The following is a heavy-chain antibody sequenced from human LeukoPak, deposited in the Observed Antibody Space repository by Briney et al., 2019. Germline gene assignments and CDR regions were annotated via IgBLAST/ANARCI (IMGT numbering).Heavy chain of an antibody. CDR1: GFSISSYW. CDR3: ARDFAY. J-gene: IGHJ4*02. CDR2: IKEDGSDK. D-gene: IGHD3-3*01. Sequence: PGGSLRLSCAVSGFSISSYWMSWVRQAPGKGLEWVGNIKEDGSDKYYVDSVKGRFTISRDNAKNSLYLQMNSLRAEDTAVYYCARDFAYWGQGTLVTASS. V-gene: IGHV3-7*05.